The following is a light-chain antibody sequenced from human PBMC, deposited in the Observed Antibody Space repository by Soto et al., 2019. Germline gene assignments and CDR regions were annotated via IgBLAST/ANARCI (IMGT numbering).Light chain of an antibody. CDR3: PQFLCFRIT. Sequence: IQLTQSPSSLSASVGDRVTITCRAGQDIGSALAWYQQRPGKAPKLLLYDASNLEAGFPSGFSGSGSGTGFTLTVICLRHQDFDTCYCPQFLCFRITFGGGTQVQIK. CDR1: QDIGSA. V-gene: IGKV1-13*02. CDR2: DAS. J-gene: IGKJ4*01.